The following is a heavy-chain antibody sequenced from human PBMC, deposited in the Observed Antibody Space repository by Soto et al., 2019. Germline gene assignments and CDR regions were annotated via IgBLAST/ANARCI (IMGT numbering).Heavy chain of an antibody. J-gene: IGHJ6*02. V-gene: IGHV3-49*03. CDR3: AKYTYTSRYSFYGIDV. Sequence: GGSLRLSCTTSGFTFSDYAISWFRQAPGKGLEWVGVIRSKAYGVTTDYAASVKGRFAISRDDSKSTAYLQMNSVTTEDTAVYFCAKYTYTSRYSFYGIDVWGHRTTVTVSS. D-gene: IGHD6-13*01. CDR1: GFTFSDYA. CDR2: IRSKAYGVTT.